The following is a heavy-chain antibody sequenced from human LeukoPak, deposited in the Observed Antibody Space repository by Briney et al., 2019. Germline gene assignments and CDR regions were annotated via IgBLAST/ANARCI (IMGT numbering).Heavy chain of an antibody. CDR3: ARDCGGDCSFDY. D-gene: IGHD2-21*02. V-gene: IGHV1-18*01. CDR2: ISAYNGNT. CDR1: GYTFTSYG. Sequence: ASVKVSCKASGYTFTSYGISWVRQAPGQGLGWMGWISAYNGNTNYAQKLQGRVTMTTDTSTSTAYMELRSMRSDDTAVYYCARDCGGDCSFDYWGQGTLVTVSS. J-gene: IGHJ4*02.